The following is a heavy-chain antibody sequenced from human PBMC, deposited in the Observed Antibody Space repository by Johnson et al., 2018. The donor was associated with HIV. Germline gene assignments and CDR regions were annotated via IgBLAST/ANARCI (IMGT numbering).Heavy chain of an antibody. J-gene: IGHJ3*02. CDR3: ARDLAGHNAFDI. CDR1: GFSVSSNY. Sequence: QVQLVESGGGLVQPGGSLRLSCAASGFSVSSNYMTWVRQAPGKGLEWVAVISYDGSNKYYADSVKGRFTISRDNSKNTLYLQMNSLRAEDTAVYYCARDLAGHNAFDIWGQGTMVTVSS. V-gene: IGHV3-30*14. CDR2: ISYDGSNK. D-gene: IGHD6-19*01.